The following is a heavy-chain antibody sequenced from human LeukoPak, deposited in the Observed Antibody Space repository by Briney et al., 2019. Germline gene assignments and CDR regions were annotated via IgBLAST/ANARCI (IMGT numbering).Heavy chain of an antibody. V-gene: IGHV3-23*01. CDR1: GFTFSSYA. Sequence: GGSLRLPCAASGFTFSSYAMSWVRQAQRKGLEWVSAISGSGGSTYYADSVKGRFTISRDNSKNTLYLQMNSLRAEDTAVYYCAKDYYGSGSSHWGQGTLVTVSS. D-gene: IGHD3-10*01. J-gene: IGHJ4*02. CDR2: ISGSGGST. CDR3: AKDYYGSGSSH.